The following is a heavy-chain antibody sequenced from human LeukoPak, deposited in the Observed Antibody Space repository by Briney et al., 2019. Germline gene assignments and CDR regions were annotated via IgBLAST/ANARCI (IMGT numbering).Heavy chain of an antibody. V-gene: IGHV1-2*02. J-gene: IGHJ3*01. Sequence: VASVKVSFKTSGYTFTGYYIHWARQAPGQGLEWMGWINPNTGGTYSARKFQVRVTMTRDTSISTAYMELSRLRSDDTAVYYCARVLHSTGWDDGFDLWGQGTMVTVSS. CDR1: GYTFTGYY. CDR2: INPNTGGT. CDR3: ARVLHSTGWDDGFDL. D-gene: IGHD6-19*01.